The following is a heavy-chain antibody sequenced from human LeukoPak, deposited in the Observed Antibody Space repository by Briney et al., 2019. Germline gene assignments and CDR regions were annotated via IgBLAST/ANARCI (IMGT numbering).Heavy chain of an antibody. CDR2: IYGSGTT. CDR3: ASVGGDSPY. CDR1: GYSISSGHF. Sequence: SETLSLTCTVSGYSISSGHFWSWIRQPPGKGLELIGSIYGSGTTYYDPPLRSRVSISADTSKNHFSLELSSVTAADTAVYYCASVGGDSPYWGQGTLVTVSS. V-gene: IGHV4-38-2*02. D-gene: IGHD3-16*01. J-gene: IGHJ4*02.